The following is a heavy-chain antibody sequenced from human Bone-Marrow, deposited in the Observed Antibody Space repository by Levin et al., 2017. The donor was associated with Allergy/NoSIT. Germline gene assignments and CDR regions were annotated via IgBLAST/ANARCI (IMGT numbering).Heavy chain of an antibody. V-gene: IGHV4-31*03. Sequence: PSETLSLTCTVSGASIRSGAYYWSWVRQPPGQGLEWIGYIYYNGSTYFNPSLKSRVSISVYTSKNQFSLKLSSVTAADTADYYCARVLAGFDGSAMAYDYWGRGSLVTVSS. CDR2: IYYNGST. D-gene: IGHD3-10*01. J-gene: IGHJ4*02. CDR1: GASIRSGAYY. CDR3: ARVLAGFDGSAMAYDY.